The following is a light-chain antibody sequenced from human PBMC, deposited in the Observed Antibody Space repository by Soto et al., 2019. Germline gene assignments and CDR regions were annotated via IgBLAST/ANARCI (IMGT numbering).Light chain of an antibody. V-gene: IGKV1-9*01. J-gene: IGKJ1*01. CDR1: QGISNS. CDR2: LAS. CDR3: QQLIRFPTN. Sequence: IQLTQSPSSLSASVGDRVTITCRASQGISNSLAWYQQKPGKAPKLLMYLASTLQSGVPPRFSGTGSGTNFTLTISSLQPEDFATYYCQQLIRFPTNFGQGTKVEIK.